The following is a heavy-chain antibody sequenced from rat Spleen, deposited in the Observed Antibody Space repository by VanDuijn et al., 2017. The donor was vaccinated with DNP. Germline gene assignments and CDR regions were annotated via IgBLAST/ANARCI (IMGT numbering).Heavy chain of an antibody. J-gene: IGHJ2*01. CDR1: GFSLTSYN. CDR2: LWTGGST. CDR3: ARGNYGGYDY. Sequence: QVQLKESGPGLVQPSQTLSLTCTVSGFSLTSYNVHWVRQPTGKGLEWMGILWTGGSTDYNSALKSRLSISRDTSKSQVFLKMNSLQTEDIATYYCARGNYGGYDYWGQGVMVTVSS. D-gene: IGHD1-11*01. V-gene: IGHV2-30*01.